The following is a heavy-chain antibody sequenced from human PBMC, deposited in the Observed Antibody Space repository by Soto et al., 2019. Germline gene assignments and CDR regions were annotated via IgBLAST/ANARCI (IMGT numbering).Heavy chain of an antibody. CDR3: TGRQSGSYFGDFDS. CDR1: GFTFSDAL. J-gene: IGHJ4*02. D-gene: IGHD1-26*01. CDR2: NKSKIDGGTT. V-gene: IGHV3-15*01. Sequence: GGSLRLSCPASGFTFSDALMNWGRQAPGKGLEWVGRNKSKIDGGTTDYAARVKGRFAISRDESENTLYLQMKSLKTEDTAVYYCTGRQSGSYFGDFDSWGRGTLVTVSS.